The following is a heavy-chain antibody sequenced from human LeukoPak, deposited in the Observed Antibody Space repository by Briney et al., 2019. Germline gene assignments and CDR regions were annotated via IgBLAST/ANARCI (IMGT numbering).Heavy chain of an antibody. J-gene: IGHJ4*02. CDR2: FDPEDGET. D-gene: IGHD6-13*01. CDR3: ATNWYSSSWYGY. Sequence: ASVKVSCKVSGYTLTELSMYWVRQAPGKGLEWMGGFDPEDGETIYAQKFQGRVTMTEDTSTDTAYMELSSLRSEDTAVYYCATNWYSSSWYGYWGQGTLVTVSS. CDR1: GYTLTELS. V-gene: IGHV1-24*01.